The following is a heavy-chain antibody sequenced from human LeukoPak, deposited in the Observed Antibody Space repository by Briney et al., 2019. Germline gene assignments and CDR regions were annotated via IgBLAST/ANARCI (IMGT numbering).Heavy chain of an antibody. Sequence: NPGESLKISCKGSGYSFTSYWIGWVRQMPGKGLEWMGIIYPGDSGTRYSPSFQGQVTISADKSISTAYLQWSSLKASDTAMYYCARRTSITIFGVVRDAFDIWGQGTMVTVSS. D-gene: IGHD3-3*01. CDR2: IYPGDSGT. CDR1: GYSFTSYW. J-gene: IGHJ3*02. CDR3: ARRTSITIFGVVRDAFDI. V-gene: IGHV5-51*01.